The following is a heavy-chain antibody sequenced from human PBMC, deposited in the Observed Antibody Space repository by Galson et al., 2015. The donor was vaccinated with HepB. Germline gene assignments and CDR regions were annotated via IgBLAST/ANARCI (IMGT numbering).Heavy chain of an antibody. CDR3: AKGEHTSGCPGDY. CDR1: GFTFSSYA. V-gene: IGHV3-30-3*01. Sequence: SLRLSCAASGFTFSSYAMHWVRQAPGKGLEWLAVISYDGGTKKYADSVKGRFTISRDNSKSTLYLQMNTLRPEDTAVYYCAKGEHTSGCPGDYWGQGTLVTVSS. J-gene: IGHJ4*02. D-gene: IGHD5-12*01. CDR2: ISYDGGTK.